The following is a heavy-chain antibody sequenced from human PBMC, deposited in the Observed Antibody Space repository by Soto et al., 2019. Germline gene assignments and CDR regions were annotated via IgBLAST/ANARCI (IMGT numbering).Heavy chain of an antibody. J-gene: IGHJ6*02. V-gene: IGHV4-31*03. D-gene: IGHD6-19*01. CDR2: IYYSGST. CDR3: ARDEAVAGTFYESGNYRSDYYYGVDV. Sequence: SETLSLTCTVSGGSISSGGNYWSWIRQHPGKGLEWIEYIYYSGSTYYNPSLKSRVTISVDTSKNQFPLKLSSVTAEDTAVYYCARDEAVAGTFYESGNYRSDYYYGVDVWGQGTTVTVSS. CDR1: GGSISSGGNY.